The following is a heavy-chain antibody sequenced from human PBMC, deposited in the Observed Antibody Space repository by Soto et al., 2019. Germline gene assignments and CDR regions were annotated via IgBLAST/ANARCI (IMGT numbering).Heavy chain of an antibody. V-gene: IGHV3-21*01. CDR2: ISSSSSYI. J-gene: IGHJ4*02. D-gene: IGHD3-10*01. CDR1: GFTFSSYS. Sequence: EVQLVESGGGLVKPGGSLRLSCAASGFTFSSYSMNWVRQAPGKGLEWVSSISSSSSYIYYADSVKGRFTISRDNAKNSLYLQMDCLRAEDTAVYYCARATAGVRGLDFDYWGQGTLVTVSS. CDR3: ARATAGVRGLDFDY.